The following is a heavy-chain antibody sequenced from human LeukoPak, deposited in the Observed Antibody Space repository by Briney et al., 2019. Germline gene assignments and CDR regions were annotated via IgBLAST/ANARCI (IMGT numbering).Heavy chain of an antibody. Sequence: GGSLRLSCAASGFTFSDYYMSWIRQAPGKGLEWVSYISSSGSTIYYADSVKGRFTISRDNARNSLYLQMNSLRAEDTAVYYCAREVLYGSGRPVDYWGQGTLVTVSS. J-gene: IGHJ4*02. CDR1: GFTFSDYY. D-gene: IGHD3-10*01. CDR3: AREVLYGSGRPVDY. CDR2: ISSSGSTI. V-gene: IGHV3-11*01.